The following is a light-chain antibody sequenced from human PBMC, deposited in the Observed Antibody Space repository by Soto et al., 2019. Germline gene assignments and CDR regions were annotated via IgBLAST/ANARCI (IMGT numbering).Light chain of an antibody. J-gene: IGLJ2*01. CDR1: SSNIGSNY. CDR3: TSYTTNSALPI. Sequence: QSVLTQPPSASGTPGQRVTISCSGSSSNIGSNYVYWYQQLPGTAPKLLIYGNNQRPSGVPDRFSGSKSGTSASLAITGLRSDDEADYYCTSYTTNSALPIFGGGTQLTVL. CDR2: GNN. V-gene: IGLV1-47*02.